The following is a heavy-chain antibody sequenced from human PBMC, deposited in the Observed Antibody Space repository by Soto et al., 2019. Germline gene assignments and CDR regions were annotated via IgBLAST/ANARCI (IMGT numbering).Heavy chain of an antibody. V-gene: IGHV6-1*01. CDR1: VDSVSSNSAA. J-gene: IGHJ5*02. D-gene: IGHD3-9*01. CDR2: TYYRSKWYN. Sequence: SQTLSLTCAISVDSVSSNSAAWNWIRQSPSRGLEWLGRTYYRSKWYNDYAVSVKSRITTNPDTSKNQFSLQLNSVTPEDTAVYYCARDRVGRYYDILTYNWFDPWGQGTLVTVSS. CDR3: ARDRVGRYYDILTYNWFDP.